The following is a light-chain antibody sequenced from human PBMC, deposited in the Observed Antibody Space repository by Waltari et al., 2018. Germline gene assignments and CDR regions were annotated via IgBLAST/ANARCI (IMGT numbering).Light chain of an antibody. Sequence: IVLTQSPGTLSLSPGERATLSCRASQRVSIYLAWYQQKPGQAPRPLIYHTSTRATGIPDRFSGSGSGTDFSLTISGLEPEDFAVYYCQHYKSLPVSFGQGTRVEIK. CDR3: QHYKSLPVS. CDR1: QRVSIY. J-gene: IGKJ1*01. CDR2: HTS. V-gene: IGKV3-20*01.